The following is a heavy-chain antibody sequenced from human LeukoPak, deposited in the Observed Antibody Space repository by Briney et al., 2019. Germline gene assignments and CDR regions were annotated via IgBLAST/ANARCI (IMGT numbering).Heavy chain of an antibody. V-gene: IGHV3-30*18. Sequence: PGGSLRLSCAASGFTFSSYGMHWVRQAPGKGLEWVAVISYDGSNKYYADSVKGRFTISRDNSKNTLYLQMNSLRAEDTAVYYCAKSRTLWFGEFSFDYWGQGTLVTVSS. CDR2: ISYDGSNK. CDR1: GFTFSSYG. CDR3: AKSRTLWFGEFSFDY. D-gene: IGHD3-10*01. J-gene: IGHJ4*02.